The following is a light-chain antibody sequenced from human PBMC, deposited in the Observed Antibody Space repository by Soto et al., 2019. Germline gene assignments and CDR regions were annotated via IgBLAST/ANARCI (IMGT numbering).Light chain of an antibody. CDR1: SSDVGGYNY. CDR2: DVS. J-gene: IGLJ1*01. CDR3: SSYTSSSTLV. Sequence: QSVLTQPASVSGSPGQSITISCTGTSSDVGGYNYVSWYQQHPGKAPKLMIYDVSNRPSGVSNRFSGSKSGNTASLTISGLQAGEGADYYCSSYTSSSTLVFETGTKVT. V-gene: IGLV2-14*01.